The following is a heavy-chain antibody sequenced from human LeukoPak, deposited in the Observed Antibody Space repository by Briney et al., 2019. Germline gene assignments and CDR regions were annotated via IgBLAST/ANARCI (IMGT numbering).Heavy chain of an antibody. J-gene: IGHJ1*01. CDR2: ITPNADRT. CDR3: AIMHGYYDGSGYWVQ. D-gene: IGHD3-22*01. Sequence: PGGSLGLSCAASGFTFGSYGMSWVRQAPGKGLEWVSFITPNADRTSYADSVEGRFTISRDNPRNTLYMRMNSLRDEDTAIYYCAIMHGYYDGSGYWVQWGQGTLVTVSS. CDR1: GFTFGSYG. V-gene: IGHV3-23*01.